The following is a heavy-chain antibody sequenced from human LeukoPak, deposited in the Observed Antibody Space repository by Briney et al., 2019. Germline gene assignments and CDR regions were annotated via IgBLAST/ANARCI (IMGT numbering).Heavy chain of an antibody. V-gene: IGHV4-59*01. CDR2: IYYTGST. D-gene: IGHD4-17*01. CDR3: ARGRGDYNY. J-gene: IGHJ4*02. CDR1: GGSISSYY. Sequence: SETLSLTCTVSGGSISSYYWSWIRQPPGKGLEWIGYIYYTGSTNYNPSLKSRVTISVDTSKNQFSLKLTSVTAADTAVYYCARGRGDYNYWGQGTLVTVSS.